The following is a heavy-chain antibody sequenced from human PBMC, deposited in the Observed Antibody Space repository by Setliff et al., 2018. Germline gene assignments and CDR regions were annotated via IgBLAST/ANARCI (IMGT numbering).Heavy chain of an antibody. CDR2: IYYSGNT. Sequence: ATLSLTCTVSGASITTSNSYWGWIRQPPGKGLEWIAHIYYSGNTFYNPSLGSRLTISGDTSKNQFSLKLSSVTAADTAVYYCARRIVGAVDGFDIWGQGTRVT. V-gene: IGHV4-39*01. CDR3: ARRIVGAVDGFDI. J-gene: IGHJ3*02. CDR1: GASITTSNSY. D-gene: IGHD1-26*01.